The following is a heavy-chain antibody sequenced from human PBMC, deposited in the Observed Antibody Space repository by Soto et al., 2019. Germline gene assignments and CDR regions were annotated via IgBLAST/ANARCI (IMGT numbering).Heavy chain of an antibody. V-gene: IGHV1-8*01. D-gene: IGHD2-21*02. CDR1: GYTFTRYD. Sequence: GASVKVCCKASGYTFTRYDINWVRQATGQGLEWMGWMNPNSGNTGYAQKFQGRVTMTRNTSISTAYMELSSLRSEDTAVYYCARGRSGANYYSGPRDYWGQGTLVTVSS. J-gene: IGHJ4*02. CDR2: MNPNSGNT. CDR3: ARGRSGANYYSGPRDY.